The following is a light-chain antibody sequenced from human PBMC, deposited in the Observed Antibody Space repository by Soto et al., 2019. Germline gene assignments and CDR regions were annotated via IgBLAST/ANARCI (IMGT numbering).Light chain of an antibody. V-gene: IGKV1-33*01. CDR2: DAS. Sequence: DIQMTQSPSSLSASVGDRVTITCQASQDISNYLNWYQQKPGKAPKLLIYDASNLETGVPSGFSGSGSGTDFTFTISSLQPEDIATYYCQQYDNLPRTFGGGTKVEIK. CDR1: QDISNY. CDR3: QQYDNLPRT. J-gene: IGKJ4*01.